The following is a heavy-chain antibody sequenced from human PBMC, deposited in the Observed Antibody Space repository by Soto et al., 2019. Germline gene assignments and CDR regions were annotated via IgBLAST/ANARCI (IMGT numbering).Heavy chain of an antibody. Sequence: SETLSLTCTVSGDSITRGAYYWTWIRQHPGKGLEWIGYISNTGRTYYNPSLKSRLTMSLDTSQNQFSLHLTSVIAADSASYFCARATTVTSSFFYYGLDVWGQGTTVTVSS. CDR1: GDSITRGAYY. J-gene: IGHJ6*02. D-gene: IGHD4-17*01. V-gene: IGHV4-30-4*08. CDR2: ISNTGRT. CDR3: ARATTVTSSFFYYGLDV.